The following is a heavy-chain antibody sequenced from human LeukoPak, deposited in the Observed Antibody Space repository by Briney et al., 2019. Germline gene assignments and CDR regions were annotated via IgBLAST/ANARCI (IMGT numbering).Heavy chain of an antibody. V-gene: IGHV3-33*01. Sequence: GGSLRLSCAASGFTFSSYGMHWVRQAPGKGLEWVAVIWYDGNNKYYADSVKGRFTISRDNSKNTLYLQMNSLRAEDTAVYYCARGWSGYYSSFDYWGQGALVTVSS. CDR1: GFTFSSYG. J-gene: IGHJ4*02. CDR2: IWYDGNNK. D-gene: IGHD3-3*01. CDR3: ARGWSGYYSSFDY.